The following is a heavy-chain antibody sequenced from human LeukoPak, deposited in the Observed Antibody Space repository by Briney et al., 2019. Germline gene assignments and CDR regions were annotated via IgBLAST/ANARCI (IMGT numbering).Heavy chain of an antibody. D-gene: IGHD1-7*01. V-gene: IGHV3-23*01. CDR1: GFTFSSYA. CDR2: ISGSGGST. Sequence: GGSLRLSCAVSGFTFSSYAMSWVRQAPGKGLEWVSAISGSGGSTYYADSVKGRFTISRDNSKNTLYLQMNSLRAEDTAVYYCAKYITGTPYFDPWGQGTLVTVSS. CDR3: AKYITGTPYFDP. J-gene: IGHJ5*02.